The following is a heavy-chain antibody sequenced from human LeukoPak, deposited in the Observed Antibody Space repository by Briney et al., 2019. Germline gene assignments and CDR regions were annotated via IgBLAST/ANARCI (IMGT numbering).Heavy chain of an antibody. Sequence: GGSLRLSCVASGFTFSTYGMTWVRQAPGKGLEWVAGISGRGITTAYAESVEGRFTISRDNSKNTLYVQMDSLRVEDTAVYYCAKYDNGFFYYYLDVWGKGTTVTVSS. CDR1: GFTFSTYG. CDR3: AKYDNGFFYYYLDV. CDR2: ISGRGITT. V-gene: IGHV3-23*01. J-gene: IGHJ6*03. D-gene: IGHD3-22*01.